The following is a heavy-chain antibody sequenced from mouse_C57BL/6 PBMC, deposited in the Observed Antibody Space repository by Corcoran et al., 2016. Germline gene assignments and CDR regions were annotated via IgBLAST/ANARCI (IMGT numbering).Heavy chain of an antibody. Sequence: QIQLVQYGPELKKPGETVKISCKASGYTFTTYGMSWVKQAPGKGLKWMGWINTYSGVPTYADDVKGRFAFSLETSASTAYLQINNLKNEDTATYFCARGDGKGAMDYWGQGTSVTVSS. J-gene: IGHJ4*01. CDR2: INTYSGVP. V-gene: IGHV9-3*01. D-gene: IGHD1-1*01. CDR3: ARGDGKGAMDY. CDR1: GYTFTTYG.